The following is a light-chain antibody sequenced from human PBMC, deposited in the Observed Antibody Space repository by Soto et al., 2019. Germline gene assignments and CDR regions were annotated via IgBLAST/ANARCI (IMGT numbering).Light chain of an antibody. Sequence: EIVRTQSPATLSVSPGERATISCRASKRVSSNLAWYQQKPGQAPRLLIYGASTRATGIPARLGGSGSGTGFTLTISSPQAEDFAVYYCQQYNNWPPGTFGQGTKVEIK. CDR2: GAS. CDR1: KRVSSN. CDR3: QQYNNWPPGT. V-gene: IGKV3-15*01. J-gene: IGKJ1*01.